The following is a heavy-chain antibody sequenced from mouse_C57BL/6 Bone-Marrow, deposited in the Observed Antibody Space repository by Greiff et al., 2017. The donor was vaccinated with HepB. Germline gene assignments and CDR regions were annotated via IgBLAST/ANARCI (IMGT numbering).Heavy chain of an antibody. CDR1: GYTFTSYW. Sequence: QVQLQQPGAELVKPGASVKLSCKASGYTFTSYWMQWVKQRPGQGLEWIGEIDPSDSYTNYNQKFKGKATLTVDTSSSTAYMQLSSLTSEDSAVYYCAREVFITTVVARGDYWGQGTSVTVSS. J-gene: IGHJ4*01. V-gene: IGHV1-50*01. D-gene: IGHD1-1*01. CDR2: IDPSDSYT. CDR3: AREVFITTVVARGDY.